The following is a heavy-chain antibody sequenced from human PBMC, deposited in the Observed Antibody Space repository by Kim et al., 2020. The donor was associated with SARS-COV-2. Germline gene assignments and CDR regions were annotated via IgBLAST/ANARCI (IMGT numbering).Heavy chain of an antibody. Sequence: SETLSLTCTVSGGSISSSYWSWIRQPPGKGLEWIGYIYYSGRTNYNSSLKSRVTISVDTSENQFSLKLSPVTAADTAVYDCARAHRGWLQYTAYWYFDLWGRGTLVTVSS. D-gene: IGHD3-22*01. CDR3: ARAHRGWLQYTAYWYFDL. CDR2: IYYSGRT. CDR1: GGSISSSY. J-gene: IGHJ2*01. V-gene: IGHV4-59*01.